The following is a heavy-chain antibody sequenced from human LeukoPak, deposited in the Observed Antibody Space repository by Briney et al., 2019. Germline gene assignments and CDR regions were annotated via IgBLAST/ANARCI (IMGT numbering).Heavy chain of an antibody. Sequence: ASVKVSCKASGYTFTGYYMHWVRQAPGQGLEWMGIINPSGGSTSYAQKFQGRVTMTRDTSTSTVYMELSSLRSEDTAVYYCARVSIVGATYNWFDPWGQGTLVTVSS. CDR3: ARVSIVGATYNWFDP. CDR1: GYTFTGYY. D-gene: IGHD1-26*01. J-gene: IGHJ5*02. V-gene: IGHV1-46*01. CDR2: INPSGGST.